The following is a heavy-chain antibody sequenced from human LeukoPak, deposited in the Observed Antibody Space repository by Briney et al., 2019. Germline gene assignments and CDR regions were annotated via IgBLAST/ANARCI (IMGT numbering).Heavy chain of an antibody. Sequence: GGSLRLSCAASGFTFSSYGMSWVRQAPGKRLEWVSAISGSGGSTYYADSVKGRFTISRDNSKNTLYLQMNSLRAEDTAVYYCAKAGGVVVSHYFDYWGQGTLVTVSS. J-gene: IGHJ4*02. D-gene: IGHD3-22*01. V-gene: IGHV3-23*01. CDR1: GFTFSSYG. CDR3: AKAGGVVVSHYFDY. CDR2: ISGSGGST.